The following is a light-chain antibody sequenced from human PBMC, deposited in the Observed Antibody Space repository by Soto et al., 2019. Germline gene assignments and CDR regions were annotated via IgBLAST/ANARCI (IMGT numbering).Light chain of an antibody. CDR2: KAS. V-gene: IGKV1-5*03. CDR3: QQYDNYWT. J-gene: IGKJ1*01. Sequence: DIQMTQSPSTLSASVGDRVTITCRASQSISTWLAWYQQKPGKAPNLLIYKASLLESGVPSRFSGSGSGTDFTLTISSLQPDDFANYYGQQYDNYWTFGQGTKVEIK. CDR1: QSISTW.